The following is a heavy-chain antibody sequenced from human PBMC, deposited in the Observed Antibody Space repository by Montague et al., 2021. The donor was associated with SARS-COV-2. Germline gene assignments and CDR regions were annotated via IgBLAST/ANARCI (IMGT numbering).Heavy chain of an antibody. CDR1: GGSISSSSYY. V-gene: IGHV4-39*02. D-gene: IGHD6-13*01. CDR2: IYYSGYT. CDR3: ARSSSWEIFDP. Sequence: SETLSLTCTVSGGSISSSSYYWGWIRQPPGKGLEWIVCIYYSGYTHYNPSLKSRVTISVDTSKNHFSLRLIAVTAADTAVYYCARSSSWEIFDPWGQGTLVIVSS. J-gene: IGHJ5*02.